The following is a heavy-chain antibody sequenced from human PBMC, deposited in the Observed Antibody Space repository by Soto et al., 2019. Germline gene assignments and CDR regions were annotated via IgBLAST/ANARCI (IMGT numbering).Heavy chain of an antibody. Sequence: EVQLVESGGGLVKPGGSLRLSCAASGFTFSTYSMNWVRQAPGKGLEWVSSISSSSTYINYADSVEGRFTISRDHADKSLYLQMNSLRAEDTAVYYCARAGDPGDYEGAHDAFDVWGQGTMVTVSS. V-gene: IGHV3-21*02. CDR2: ISSSSTYI. J-gene: IGHJ3*01. CDR3: ARAGDPGDYEGAHDAFDV. D-gene: IGHD4-17*01. CDR1: GFTFSTYS.